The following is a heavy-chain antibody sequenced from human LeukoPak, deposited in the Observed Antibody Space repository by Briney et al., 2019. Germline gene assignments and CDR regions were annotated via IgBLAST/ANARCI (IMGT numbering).Heavy chain of an antibody. CDR2: INPNSGGT. V-gene: IGHV1-2*02. CDR1: GYTFTAYY. D-gene: IGHD3-9*01. CDR3: ARELRNDIFTAVEFGY. J-gene: IGHJ4*02. Sequence: ASVKVSCKASGYTFTAYYIHWVRQASGQGLEWMGWINPNSGGTNYAQKFRGRVTMTRDTSISTAYMELSRVRYDDTAVYYCARELRNDIFTAVEFGYWGQGTLVTVSS.